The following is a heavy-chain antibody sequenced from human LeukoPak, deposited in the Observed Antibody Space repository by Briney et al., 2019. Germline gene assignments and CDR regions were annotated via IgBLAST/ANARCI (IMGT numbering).Heavy chain of an antibody. CDR2: ISSSGSTR. J-gene: IGHJ4*02. Sequence: GGSLRLSCAASGFTFSSYEMNWVRQAPGKGLEWVSYISSSGSTRTYADSVKGRFTISRDNAKNSPYLEMNSLRAEDTAVYYCAREIVSAVAGNFDYWGQGTLVTVSS. D-gene: IGHD6-19*01. CDR1: GFTFSSYE. V-gene: IGHV3-48*03. CDR3: AREIVSAVAGNFDY.